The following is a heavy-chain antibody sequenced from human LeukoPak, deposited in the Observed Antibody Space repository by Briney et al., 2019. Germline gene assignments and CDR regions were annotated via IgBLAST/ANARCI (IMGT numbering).Heavy chain of an antibody. Sequence: SETRSLTCAVYGGSFSGYYWSWIRQPPGKVLEWIGEINHSGSTNYNPSLKSRVTISVDTSKNQFSLKLSSVTAADTAVYFAAAGRAGYYYYYMDVWGKGTTVTVSS. CDR3: AAGRAGYYYYYMDV. J-gene: IGHJ6*03. D-gene: IGHD6-13*01. CDR1: GGSFSGYY. CDR2: INHSGST. V-gene: IGHV4-34*01.